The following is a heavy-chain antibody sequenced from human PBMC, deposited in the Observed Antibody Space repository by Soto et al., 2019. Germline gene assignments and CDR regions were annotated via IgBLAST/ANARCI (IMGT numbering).Heavy chain of an antibody. Sequence: QMQLVESGGGVVQPGGSLRLSCGSSGFSFSFYGMHWVRQAPGKGLEWVAFIWYDGTSKFYADSVKGRFTISRDNSKTTLFLEMNSLRAEDTAAYYCARDGTPQRFMDKNYYNYDSGMDAWGQGTTVLVSS. CDR1: GFSFSFYG. J-gene: IGHJ6*02. D-gene: IGHD3-3*01. V-gene: IGHV3-33*01. CDR2: IWYDGTSK. CDR3: ARDGTPQRFMDKNYYNYDSGMDA.